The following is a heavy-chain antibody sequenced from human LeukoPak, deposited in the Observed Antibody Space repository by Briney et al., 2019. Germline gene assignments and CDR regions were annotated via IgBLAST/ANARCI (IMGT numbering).Heavy chain of an antibody. CDR3: TRDRDSGAFDI. J-gene: IGHJ3*02. D-gene: IGHD3-10*01. V-gene: IGHV3-30-3*01. Sequence: PGGSLRLSCADSGFTFSSYAMHWVRQAPGKGLEWVAVISYDGSYKDYADSVKGRFTVSRDNSKNTLYLQMNSLRAEDTAVYYCTRDRDSGAFDIWGQGTMVTVSS. CDR2: ISYDGSYK. CDR1: GFTFSSYA.